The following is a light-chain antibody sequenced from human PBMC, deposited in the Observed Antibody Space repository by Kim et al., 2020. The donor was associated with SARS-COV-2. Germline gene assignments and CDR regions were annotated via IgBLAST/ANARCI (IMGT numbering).Light chain of an antibody. CDR2: YAS. V-gene: IGKV3-11*01. Sequence: SPGERATLSCRASQSVSSYLAWYQQKPGQAPRLLIYYASNRATGIPARFSGSGSGTDFTLTISSLEPEDFAVYYCQQRSNWLPLTFGGGTKVDIK. CDR3: QQRSNWLPLT. CDR1: QSVSSY. J-gene: IGKJ4*01.